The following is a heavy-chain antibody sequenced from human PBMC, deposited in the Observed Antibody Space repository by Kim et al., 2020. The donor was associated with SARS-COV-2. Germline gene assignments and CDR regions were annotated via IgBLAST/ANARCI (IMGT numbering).Heavy chain of an antibody. V-gene: IGHV1-69*13. Sequence: SVEVSCKASGGTFSSYAISWVRQAPGQGLEWMGGIIPIFGTANYAQKFQGRVTITADESTRTAYMELSSLRSEDTAVYYCASRDYTSDYYYGMDVWGQGTTVTVSS. CDR1: GGTFSSYA. D-gene: IGHD4-17*01. CDR2: IIPIFGTA. J-gene: IGHJ6*02. CDR3: ASRDYTSDYYYGMDV.